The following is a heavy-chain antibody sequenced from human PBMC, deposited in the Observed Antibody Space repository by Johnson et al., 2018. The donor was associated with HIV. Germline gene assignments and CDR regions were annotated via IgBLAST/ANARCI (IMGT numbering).Heavy chain of an antibody. CDR2: IRYDGSRT. Sequence: VQLVESGGGVVQPGESLGLSCAASGFIFNNYGMHWVRQAPGKGLEWVAFIRYDGSRTYYADSVKGRFTISRDKTKNTLYLEMNSPRTYDTAVYNCAKDVARLLWEGVAFDIWGQGTMVTVSS. D-gene: IGHD1-26*01. V-gene: IGHV3-30*02. CDR1: GFIFNNYG. J-gene: IGHJ3*02. CDR3: AKDVARLLWEGVAFDI.